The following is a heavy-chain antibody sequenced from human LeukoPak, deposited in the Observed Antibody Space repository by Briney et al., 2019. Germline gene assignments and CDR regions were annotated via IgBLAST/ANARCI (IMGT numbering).Heavy chain of an antibody. J-gene: IGHJ4*02. CDR1: GYTFTGYY. CDR2: INPNSGGT. V-gene: IGHV1-2*02. CDR3: ARGSGYYDSSGHDTPEY. D-gene: IGHD3-22*01. Sequence: ASVKVSCKASGYTFTGYYMHWVRQAPGQGLEWMGWINPNSGGTNYAQKFQGRVTMTRDTSTSTVYMELSSLRSEDTAVYYCARGSGYYDSSGHDTPEYWGQGTLVTVSS.